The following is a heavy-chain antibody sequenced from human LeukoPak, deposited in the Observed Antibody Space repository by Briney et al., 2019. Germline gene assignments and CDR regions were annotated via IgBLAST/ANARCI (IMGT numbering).Heavy chain of an antibody. J-gene: IGHJ4*02. CDR3: ASTRWYYYDSSGYPSDY. CDR2: ISYDGSNK. CDR1: GFTSSDYA. D-gene: IGHD3-22*01. Sequence: GGSLRLSCAASGFTSSDYAMHWVRQAPGKGLEWVAVISYDGSNKYYADSVKGRFTISRDDSKNTLYLQMNSLRTEDTAIYYCASTRWYYYDSSGYPSDYWGQGTLVTVSS. V-gene: IGHV3-30-3*01.